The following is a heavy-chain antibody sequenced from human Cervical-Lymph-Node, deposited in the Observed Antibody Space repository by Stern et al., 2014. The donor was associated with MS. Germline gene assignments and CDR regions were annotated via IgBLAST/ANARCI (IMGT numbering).Heavy chain of an antibody. V-gene: IGHV5-51*01. CDR1: GYSFTSYW. J-gene: IGHJ4*02. CDR3: ARQGRYCSGGSCYAFDY. CDR2: IYPGDSDT. D-gene: IGHD2-15*01. Sequence: EVQLVESGAEVKKPGESLKISCKGSGYSFTSYWIGWVRQMPGKGLEWMGIIYPGDSDTRSSPSFQGQVTISADKSISTAYLQWSSLKASDTAMYYCARQGRYCSGGSCYAFDYWGQGTLVTVSS.